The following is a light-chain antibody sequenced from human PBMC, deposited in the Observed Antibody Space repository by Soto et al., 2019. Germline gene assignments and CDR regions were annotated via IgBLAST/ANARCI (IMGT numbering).Light chain of an antibody. CDR2: DVS. J-gene: IGLJ1*01. CDR1: SSDVGAYNY. Sequence: QSVLTQPASVSGSPGQSVAIPCSGTSSDVGAYNYVSWYQQHPGKAPKLLLSDVSNRPSGVSDRFFCSKSGNTASLTISGLQAEDEADYYCSSLTTRFTYVFGTGTKVTVL. V-gene: IGLV2-14*03. CDR3: SSLTTRFTYV.